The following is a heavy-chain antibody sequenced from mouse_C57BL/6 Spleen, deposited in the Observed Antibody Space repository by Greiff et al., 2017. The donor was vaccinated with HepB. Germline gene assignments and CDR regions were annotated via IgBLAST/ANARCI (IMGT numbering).Heavy chain of an antibody. CDR3: ARAVLIYYSGSSLYWYFDV. D-gene: IGHD1-1*01. J-gene: IGHJ1*03. CDR2: IHPNSGST. Sequence: QVQLKQSGAELVKPGASVKLSCKASGYTFTSYWMHWVKQRPGQGLEWIGMIHPNSGSTNYNEKFKSKATLTVDKSSSTAYMQLSSLTSEYSAVYYCARAVLIYYSGSSLYWYFDVWGTGTTVTVSS. CDR1: GYTFTSYW. V-gene: IGHV1-64*01.